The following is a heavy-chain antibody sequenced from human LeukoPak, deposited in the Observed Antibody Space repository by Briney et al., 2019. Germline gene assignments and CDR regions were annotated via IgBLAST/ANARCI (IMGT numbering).Heavy chain of an antibody. V-gene: IGHV3-7*04. J-gene: IGHJ4*02. CDR3: ARASYSSAWSSKY. CDR1: GFTFSTYW. CDR2: IKQDGSEK. D-gene: IGHD6-19*01. Sequence: GGPLRLSCAASGFTFSTYWMSWVRQAPGKGLEWVANIKQDGSEKYYVDSVKGRFTISRDNAKNSLYLQMNSLRAEDTAVYYCARASYSSAWSSKYWGQGTLVTVSS.